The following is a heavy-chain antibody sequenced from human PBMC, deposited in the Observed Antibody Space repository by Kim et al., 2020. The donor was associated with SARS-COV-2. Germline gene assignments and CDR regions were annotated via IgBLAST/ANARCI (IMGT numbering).Heavy chain of an antibody. J-gene: IGHJ6*02. CDR1: GFTFSSYS. CDR2: ISSSSYI. CDR3: ASGVLRYFDWLLYEDYYYYYGMDV. Sequence: GGSLRLSCAASGFTFSSYSMNWVRQAPGKGLEWVSSISSSSYIYYADSVKGRFTISRDNAKNSLYLQMNSLRAEDTAVYYCASGVLRYFDWLLYEDYYYYYGMDVWGQGTTVTVSS. D-gene: IGHD3-9*01. V-gene: IGHV3-21*01.